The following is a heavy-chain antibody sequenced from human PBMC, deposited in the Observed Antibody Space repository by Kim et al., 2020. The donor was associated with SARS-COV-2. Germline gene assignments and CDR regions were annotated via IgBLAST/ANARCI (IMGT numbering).Heavy chain of an antibody. CDR2: IIPIFGTA. V-gene: IGHV1-69*13. Sequence: SVKVSCKASGGTFSSYAISWVRQAPGQGLEWMGGIIPIFGTANYAQKFQGRVTITADESTSTAYMELSSLRSEDTAVYYCARGVQGVIMSYYYYYYGMDVWGQGTTVTVSS. D-gene: IGHD3-10*01. CDR1: GGTFSSYA. CDR3: ARGVQGVIMSYYYYYYGMDV. J-gene: IGHJ6*02.